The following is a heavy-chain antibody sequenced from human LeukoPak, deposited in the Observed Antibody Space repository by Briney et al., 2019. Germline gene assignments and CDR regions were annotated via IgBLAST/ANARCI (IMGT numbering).Heavy chain of an antibody. V-gene: IGHV4-61*02. CDR2: IYTSGST. Sequence: SQTLSLTCTVSGGSISSGSYYWSWIRQPAGKGLEWIGRIYTSGSTNYNPSLKSRVTISVDTSKNQFSLKLSSVTAADTAVYYCARGGGYSSSWFVADWGQGTLVTVSS. CDR3: ARGGGYSSSWFVAD. J-gene: IGHJ4*02. D-gene: IGHD6-6*01. CDR1: GGSISSGSYY.